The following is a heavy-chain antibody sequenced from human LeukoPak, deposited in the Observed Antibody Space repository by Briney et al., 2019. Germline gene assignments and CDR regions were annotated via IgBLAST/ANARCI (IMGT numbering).Heavy chain of an antibody. CDR2: IIPIFGTA. CDR1: GGTFSSYA. D-gene: IGHD3-3*02. Sequence: ASVKVSCKASGGTFSSYAISWVRQAPGQGLEWMGGIIPIFGTANYAQNLQGRVTMTTETSTSTAYMDLKNLRSDDTAVYYCARSISGRFDSWGQGTLVTVSS. J-gene: IGHJ5*01. V-gene: IGHV1-69*05. CDR3: ARSISGRFDS.